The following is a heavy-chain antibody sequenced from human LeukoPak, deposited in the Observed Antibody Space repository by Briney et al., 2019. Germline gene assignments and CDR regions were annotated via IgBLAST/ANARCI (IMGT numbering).Heavy chain of an antibody. CDR1: GGSISSYY. Sequence: PSETLFLTCTVSGGSISSYYWSWIRQPAGKGLEWIGRIYTSGSTNYNPSLKSRVTMSVDTSKNQFSLKLSSVTAADTAVYYCARDGAGGSSSWYWQGYFDYWGQGTLVTVSS. V-gene: IGHV4-4*07. CDR2: IYTSGST. J-gene: IGHJ4*02. CDR3: ARDGAGGSSSWYWQGYFDY. D-gene: IGHD6-13*01.